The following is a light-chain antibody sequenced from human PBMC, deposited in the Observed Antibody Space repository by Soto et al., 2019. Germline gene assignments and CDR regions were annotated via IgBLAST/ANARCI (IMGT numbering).Light chain of an antibody. CDR2: EGS. CDR1: SNDVGSYNL. CDR3: CSYAGSSTLV. Sequence: QSALTQPASVSGSPGQSITISCTGSSNDVGSYNLVSWYQQHPGEAPKLMIYEGSKRPSGVSNRFSGSKSGNTASLTISGLQAEDEADYYCCSYAGSSTLVFGGGTKVTVL. V-gene: IGLV2-23*01. J-gene: IGLJ2*01.